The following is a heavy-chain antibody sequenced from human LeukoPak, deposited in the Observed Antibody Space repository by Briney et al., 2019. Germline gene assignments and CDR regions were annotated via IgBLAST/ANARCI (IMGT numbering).Heavy chain of an antibody. J-gene: IGHJ4*02. CDR3: ARDKTWELSHYFPY. CDR1: GFTFINYG. D-gene: IGHD1-26*01. V-gene: IGHV3-48*04. Sequence: GGSLRLSCAVSGFTFINYGLNWVRQAPGKGLEWVSYISSSGDTIKYADSVKGRFTISRDNAENSLYLQMNSLRAEDTAVYYCARDKTWELSHYFPYWGQGTLVTVSS. CDR2: ISSSGDTI.